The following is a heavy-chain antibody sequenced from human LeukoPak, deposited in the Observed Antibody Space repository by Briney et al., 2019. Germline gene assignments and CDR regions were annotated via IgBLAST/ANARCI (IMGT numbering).Heavy chain of an antibody. Sequence: ASVKVSCKAYGYTFNVYNIYWVRQTPGQGLEWMGWVNPKNGGTVYAQKFQGRVTMTSDTSLSTAYMDLSSLRPDDTGVYFCARRYCSGGSCYPDYWGQGTLVTVSS. J-gene: IGHJ4*02. CDR2: VNPKNGGT. CDR3: ARRYCSGGSCYPDY. D-gene: IGHD2-15*01. CDR1: GYTFNVYN. V-gene: IGHV1-2*02.